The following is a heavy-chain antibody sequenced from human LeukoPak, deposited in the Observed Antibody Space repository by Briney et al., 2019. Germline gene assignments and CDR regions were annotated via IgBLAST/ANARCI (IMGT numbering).Heavy chain of an antibody. Sequence: ASVKVSCKASGYTFTSYYMHWVRQAPGQGLEWMGIINPSGGSTSYAQKFQGRVTITADESTSTAYMELSSLRSEDTAVYYCARLGYCSSTSCYTGVWGQGTLVTVSS. CDR1: GYTFTSYY. CDR3: ARLGYCSSTSCYTGV. D-gene: IGHD2-2*02. J-gene: IGHJ4*02. V-gene: IGHV1-46*01. CDR2: INPSGGST.